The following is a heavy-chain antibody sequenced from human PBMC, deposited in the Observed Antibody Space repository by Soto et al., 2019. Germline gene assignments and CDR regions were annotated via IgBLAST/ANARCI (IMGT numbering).Heavy chain of an antibody. CDR2: INAGNGNT. CDR1: GYTFTSYA. Sequence: ASVKVSCKASGYTFTSYAMHWVRQAPGQRLEWMGWINAGNGNTKYSQKFQGRVTITRDTSASTAYMELSSLRSDDTAVYYCARGLNGYLYYFDYWGQGTLVTVSS. V-gene: IGHV1-3*01. CDR3: ARGLNGYLYYFDY. D-gene: IGHD5-18*01. J-gene: IGHJ4*02.